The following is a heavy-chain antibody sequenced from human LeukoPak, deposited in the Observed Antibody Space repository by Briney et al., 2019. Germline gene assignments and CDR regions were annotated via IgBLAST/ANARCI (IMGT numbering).Heavy chain of an antibody. CDR3: ARDSYGDSYFDY. J-gene: IGHJ4*02. Sequence: GGSLRLSCGAPGFTFSTYTMNWVRQAPGKGLEWVSSISSSSYTIYYADSVRGRFTISRDNARNSLYLQMNSLRAEDTAVYYCARDSYGDSYFDYWGQGTLVTVSS. V-gene: IGHV3-48*01. CDR1: GFTFSTYT. D-gene: IGHD4-17*01. CDR2: ISSSSYTI.